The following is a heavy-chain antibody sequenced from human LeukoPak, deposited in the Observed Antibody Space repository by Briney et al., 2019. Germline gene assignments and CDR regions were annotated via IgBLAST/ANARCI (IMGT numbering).Heavy chain of an antibody. D-gene: IGHD1-26*01. Sequence: WGSLRLSCAASGFNVSSNYMSWVRQAPGKGLEWVSVIYSGGSTYYADSVKGRFTISRDNSKNTLYLQMKSLRAEDTAVYYCARSGSYVDYWGQGTLVTVSS. J-gene: IGHJ4*02. V-gene: IGHV3-53*01. CDR2: IYSGGST. CDR3: ARSGSYVDY. CDR1: GFNVSSNY.